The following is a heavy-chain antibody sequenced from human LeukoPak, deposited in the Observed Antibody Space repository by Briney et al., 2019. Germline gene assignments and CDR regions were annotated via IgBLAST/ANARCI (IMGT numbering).Heavy chain of an antibody. D-gene: IGHD4-23*01. J-gene: IGHJ4*02. CDR2: IYHSGST. CDR3: ARAQVTFDY. V-gene: IGHV4-39*07. CDR1: GGSINTNNYY. Sequence: SETLSLTCNVSGGSINTNNYYWGWIRQPPGKGLEWIGSIYHSGSTYYNPSLKSRVTISVDTSKNQFSLKLSSVTAADTAVYYCARAQVTFDYWGQGTLVTVSS.